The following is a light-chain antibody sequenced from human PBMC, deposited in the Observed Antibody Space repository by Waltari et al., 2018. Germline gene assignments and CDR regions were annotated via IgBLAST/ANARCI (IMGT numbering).Light chain of an antibody. J-gene: IGKJ3*01. CDR3: QQYGSSLFT. CDR2: GAS. V-gene: IGKV3-20*01. CDR1: QSVSSSY. Sequence: EIVLTPSPGTLSLPPGERATLSCRASQSVSSSYLAWYQQKPGQAPRLLIYGASSRATGIPDRFSGSGSGTDFTLTISRLEPEDFAVYYCQQYGSSLFTFGPGTKVDIK.